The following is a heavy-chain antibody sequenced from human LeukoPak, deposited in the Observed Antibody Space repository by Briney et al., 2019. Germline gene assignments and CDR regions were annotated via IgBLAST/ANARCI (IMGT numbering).Heavy chain of an antibody. CDR2: IIPIFGTA. J-gene: IGHJ5*02. Sequence: ASVKVSCKASGGTFSSYAISWVRQAPGQGLEWMGGIIPIFGTANYAQKFQGRVTITADESTSTAYMELSSLRSEDTAVYYCARDPHYDFWSGYPHGPNWFDPRGQGTLVTVSS. CDR3: ARDPHYDFWSGYPHGPNWFDP. D-gene: IGHD3-3*01. V-gene: IGHV1-69*13. CDR1: GGTFSSYA.